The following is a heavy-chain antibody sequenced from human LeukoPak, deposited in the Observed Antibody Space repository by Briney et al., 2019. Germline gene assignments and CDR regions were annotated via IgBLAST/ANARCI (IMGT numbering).Heavy chain of an antibody. Sequence: GGSLRLSCAASGFTFSSYEMNWVRQAPGKGLEWVSYISSSGSTIYYADSVKGRFTISRDNAKNSPYLQMNSLRAEDTAVYYCAREVWFGEFYPAFDYWGQGTLVTVSS. D-gene: IGHD3-10*01. CDR1: GFTFSSYE. V-gene: IGHV3-48*03. CDR3: AREVWFGEFYPAFDY. CDR2: ISSSGSTI. J-gene: IGHJ4*02.